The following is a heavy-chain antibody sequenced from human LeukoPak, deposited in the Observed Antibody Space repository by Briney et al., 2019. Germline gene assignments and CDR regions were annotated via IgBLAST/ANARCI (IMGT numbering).Heavy chain of an antibody. CDR2: INPNSGGT. CDR1: GYTFTGYY. V-gene: IGHV1-2*02. J-gene: IGHJ5*02. CDR3: ARGWIFGVVRGPFDP. Sequence: ASVKVSCKASGYTFTGYYMHWVRQAPGQGLEWMGWINPNSGGTNYAQKFQGRVTMTRDTSISTAYMELSRLRSDDTAVCYCARGWIFGVVRGPFDPWGQGTLVTVSS. D-gene: IGHD3-3*01.